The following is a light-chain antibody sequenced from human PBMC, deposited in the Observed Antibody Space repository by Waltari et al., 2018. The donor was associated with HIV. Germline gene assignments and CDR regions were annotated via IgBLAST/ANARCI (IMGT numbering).Light chain of an antibody. Sequence: QSALTQPASVSGSPGQSITISCTGTSSDVGGYNYVSWYQQYPGRAPKLMIYEVSNRPSWASNRFSGSKSVSTASLTISGLQAEDEADYYCNSYTKNNTWVFGGGTKLTVL. CDR1: SSDVGGYNY. CDR2: EVS. CDR3: NSYTKNNTWV. V-gene: IGLV2-14*01. J-gene: IGLJ3*02.